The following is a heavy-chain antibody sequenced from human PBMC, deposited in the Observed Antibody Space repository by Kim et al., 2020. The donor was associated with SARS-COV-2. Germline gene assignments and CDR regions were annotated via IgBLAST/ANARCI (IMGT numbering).Heavy chain of an antibody. Sequence: YNPALKSRVPISVDTSNNRFSLRLDSLTAADTAVYYCARHWYYFDINYFDPWGQGTLVTVSS. V-gene: IGHV4-39*01. D-gene: IGHD3-22*01. CDR3: ARHWYYFDINYFDP. J-gene: IGHJ5*02.